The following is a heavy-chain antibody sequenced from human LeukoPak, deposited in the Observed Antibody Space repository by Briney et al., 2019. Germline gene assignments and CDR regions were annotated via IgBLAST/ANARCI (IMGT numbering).Heavy chain of an antibody. J-gene: IGHJ5*02. D-gene: IGHD6-13*01. CDR1: GASISSSNW. CDR3: ARGRGAAVGNNWFDP. V-gene: IGHV4-4*02. CDR2: NYHSGST. Sequence: SETLSLTCAVSGASISSSNWWSWVRQPPGKGLEWIGENYHSGSTNYNPSLKSRVTISVDKSKNLLSLTLSSVTAADTAVYYCARGRGAAVGNNWFDPWGQGSLVTVSS.